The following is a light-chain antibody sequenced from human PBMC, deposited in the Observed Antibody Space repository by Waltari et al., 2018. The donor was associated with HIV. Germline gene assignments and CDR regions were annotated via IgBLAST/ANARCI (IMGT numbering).Light chain of an antibody. CDR3: QQRSTWPYT. J-gene: IGKJ2*01. CDR1: QSVSSY. Sequence: EIVLTQSPATLSLSPGERATLSCRASQSVSSYLAWYQQKPGQDPRLLIYDASNRATGIPARFSGSGSGTDFTLTISNLEPENFAVYYCQQRSTWPYTFGQGTKLEIK. CDR2: DAS. V-gene: IGKV3-11*01.